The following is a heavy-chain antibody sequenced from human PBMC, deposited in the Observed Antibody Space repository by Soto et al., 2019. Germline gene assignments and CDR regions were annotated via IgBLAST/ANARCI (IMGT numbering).Heavy chain of an antibody. CDR3: ARDTRAVYYYDSSGYAFDI. V-gene: IGHV3-30*03. J-gene: IGHJ3*02. CDR1: GFTFSSYG. Sequence: LRLSCAASGFTFSSYGMHWVRQAPGKGLEWVAVISYDGSNKYYADSVKGRFTISRDNSKNTLYLQMNSLRAEDTAVYYCARDTRAVYYYDSSGYAFDIWGQGTMVTVSS. D-gene: IGHD3-22*01. CDR2: ISYDGSNK.